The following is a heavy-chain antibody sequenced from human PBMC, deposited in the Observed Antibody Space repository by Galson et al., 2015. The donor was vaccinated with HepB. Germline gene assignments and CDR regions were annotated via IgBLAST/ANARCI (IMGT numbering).Heavy chain of an antibody. CDR3: CRQIDFYGSGNISPLGYCLDA. CDR1: GFSFSGSA. D-gene: IGHD3-10*01. CDR2: IRSRTRSYAT. V-gene: IGHV3-73*01. J-gene: IGHJ6*03. Sequence: SLRLSCAASGFSFSGSALHWVRQAPGKGLEWVGRIRSRTRSYATAYGASGKGRFVISRDDPKNTAYLQLSSLRTENTAVYYCCRQIDFYGSGNISPLGYCLDARCQGATVTVSS.